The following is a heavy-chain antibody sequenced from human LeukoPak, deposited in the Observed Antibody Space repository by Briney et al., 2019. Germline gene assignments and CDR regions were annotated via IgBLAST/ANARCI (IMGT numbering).Heavy chain of an antibody. CDR3: ARGDGYLDY. J-gene: IGHJ4*02. Sequence: GRSLRLSCAASGFTFSNYNMHWVRQAPGKGLEWVALMWYDGSNKYYADSVKGRFIISRDNPKKTLYLQMNSLRAEDTAVYYCARGDGYLDYRGQGTLVTVSS. V-gene: IGHV3-33*01. CDR2: MWYDGSNK. CDR1: GFTFSNYN. D-gene: IGHD5-18*01.